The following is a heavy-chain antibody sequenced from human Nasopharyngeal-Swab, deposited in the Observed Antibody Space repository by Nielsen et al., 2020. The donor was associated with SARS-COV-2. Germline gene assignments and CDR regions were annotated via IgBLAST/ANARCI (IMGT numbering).Heavy chain of an antibody. V-gene: IGHV1-46*01. D-gene: IGHD2-15*01. J-gene: IGHJ5*02. CDR2: INPGGGSA. CDR3: ARGGDPREVVAATDCFDP. Sequence: WVRQATGQGLEWMGIINPGGGSARYSQNFQGRVTMTRDTSTSTVYMELSRLRSEDTAVYYCARGGDPREVVAATDCFDPWGQGTLVTVSS.